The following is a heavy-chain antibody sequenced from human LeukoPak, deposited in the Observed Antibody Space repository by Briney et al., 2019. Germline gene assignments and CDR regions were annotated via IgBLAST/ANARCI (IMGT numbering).Heavy chain of an antibody. J-gene: IGHJ3*02. CDR3: AREHLTQTTVIDI. CDR1: GGSISSYY. CDR2: IDYSGST. D-gene: IGHD4-17*01. Sequence: PSETLSLTCTVSGGSISSYYWSWIRQPPGKGLEWIGYIDYSGSTNYNPSLKSRVTISVDTSKNQFSLKLSSVTAADTAVYYCAREHLTQTTVIDIWGQGTMVTVSS. V-gene: IGHV4-59*01.